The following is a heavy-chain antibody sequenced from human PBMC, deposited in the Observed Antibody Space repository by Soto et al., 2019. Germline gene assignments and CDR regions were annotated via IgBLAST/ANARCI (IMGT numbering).Heavy chain of an antibody. V-gene: IGHV3-23*01. CDR2: ISASDGGA. Sequence: RSLRLFGAASGCPFSRYGMSCVRQAPEKGLEWVSGISASDGGAYYADSVKGRFTISRDNSENTLYLQMNSLRVEDTAVYYCAKDSDREYLQHWGQGNRVTVSA. J-gene: IGHJ1*01. CDR3: AKDSDREYLQH. D-gene: IGHD3-10*01. CDR1: GCPFSRYG.